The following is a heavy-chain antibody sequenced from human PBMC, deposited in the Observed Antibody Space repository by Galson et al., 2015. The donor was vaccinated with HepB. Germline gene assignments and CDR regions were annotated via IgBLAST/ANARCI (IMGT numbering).Heavy chain of an antibody. CDR3: ARARIAGVVVPAEDFDY. D-gene: IGHD2-2*01. V-gene: IGHV1-3*01. J-gene: IGHJ4*02. CDR2: INAGNGNT. Sequence: SVKVSCKASGYTFTSYAMHWVRQAPGQRLEWMGWINAGNGNTKYSQKSQGRVTITRDTSASTAYMELSSLRSEDTAVYYCARARIAGVVVPAEDFDYWGQGTLVTVSS. CDR1: GYTFTSYA.